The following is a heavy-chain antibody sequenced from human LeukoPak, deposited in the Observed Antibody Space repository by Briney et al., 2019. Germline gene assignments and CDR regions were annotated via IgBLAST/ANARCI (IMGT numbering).Heavy chain of an antibody. CDR3: ARVRSSGYYVGVAFDI. D-gene: IGHD3-22*01. CDR1: GHTFTGYY. J-gene: IGHJ3*02. CDR2: INPNSGGT. V-gene: IGHV1-2*02. Sequence: GASVKVSCKASGHTFTGYYMHWVRQAPGQGLEWMGWINPNSGGTNYAQKFQGRVTMTRDTSISTAYMELSRLRSDDTAVYYCARVRSSGYYVGVAFDIWGQGTMVTVSS.